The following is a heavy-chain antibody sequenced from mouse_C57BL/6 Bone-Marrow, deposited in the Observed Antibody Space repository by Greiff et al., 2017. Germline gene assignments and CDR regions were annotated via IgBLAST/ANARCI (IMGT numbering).Heavy chain of an antibody. CDR1: GYTFTNYW. Sequence: QVQLKQSGAELVRPGTSVKMSCKASGYTFTNYWIGWAKQRPGHGLEWIGDIYPGGGYTNYNEKFKGKATLTADKSSSTAYMQFSSLTSEDSAIYYCARGRFYWYFDVWGTGTTVTVSS. J-gene: IGHJ1*03. V-gene: IGHV1-63*01. CDR2: IYPGGGYT. CDR3: ARGRFYWYFDV.